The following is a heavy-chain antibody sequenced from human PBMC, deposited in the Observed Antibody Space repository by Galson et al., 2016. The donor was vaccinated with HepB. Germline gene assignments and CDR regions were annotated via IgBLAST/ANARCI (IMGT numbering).Heavy chain of an antibody. Sequence: PALVKPTQTLTLTCSLSGFSLTTTNKVAVSWIRQPPGKALEWLALIYWDDDTRYSPSLKSRLAITRDASKNQVVLTMTTMDPEDTATYFCAHYDYRSSSGHNYWGQGALVIVS. J-gene: IGHJ4*02. CDR3: AHYDYRSSSGHNY. CDR1: GFSLTTTNKVA. D-gene: IGHD6-6*01. CDR2: IYWDDDT. V-gene: IGHV2-5*02.